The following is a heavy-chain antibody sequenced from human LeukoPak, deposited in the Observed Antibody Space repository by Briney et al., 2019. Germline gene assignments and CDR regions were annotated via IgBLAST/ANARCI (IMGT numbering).Heavy chain of an antibody. V-gene: IGHV3-15*01. CDR3: TTASGYAIDVYY. Sequence: GGSLRLSCAASGFTFSNAWMSWVRQAPGKGLEWVGRIKSKTDGGTTDYAAPVKGRFTISRDDSKNTLYLQMNSLKTEDTAVYYCTTASGYAIDVYYWGRGTLVTVSS. CDR1: GFTFSNAW. J-gene: IGHJ4*02. D-gene: IGHD3-22*01. CDR2: IKSKTDGGTT.